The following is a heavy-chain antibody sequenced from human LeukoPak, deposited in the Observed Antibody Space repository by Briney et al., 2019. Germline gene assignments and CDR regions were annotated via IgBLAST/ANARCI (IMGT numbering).Heavy chain of an antibody. CDR2: INPNSGGT. CDR3: AREGDSSGQSAFDI. V-gene: IGHV1-2*02. J-gene: IGHJ3*02. D-gene: IGHD3-22*01. Sequence: GASVKVSCKASGYTFTGYYMHWVRQAPGQGLEWMGWINPNSGGTNYAQKFQGRVTMTRDTSISTAYMELSRLRSDDTAVYYCAREGDSSGQSAFDIWGQGTMVTVSS. CDR1: GYTFTGYY.